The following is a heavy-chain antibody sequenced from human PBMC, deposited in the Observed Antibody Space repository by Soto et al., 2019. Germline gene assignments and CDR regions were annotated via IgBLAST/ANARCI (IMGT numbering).Heavy chain of an antibody. CDR2: IYYSGST. D-gene: IGHD3-3*01. J-gene: IGHJ6*03. CDR1: GGSISSSSYY. Sequence: QLQLQESGPGLVKPSETLSLNCTVSGGSISSSSYYWGWIRQPPGKGLEWIGSIYYSGSTYYNPSLKSRVTISVDTSKNQFSMKLSSVTAADTAVYYCARLTICGVVSLPYYYYYMDVWGKGTTVTVSS. CDR3: ARLTICGVVSLPYYYYYMDV. V-gene: IGHV4-39*01.